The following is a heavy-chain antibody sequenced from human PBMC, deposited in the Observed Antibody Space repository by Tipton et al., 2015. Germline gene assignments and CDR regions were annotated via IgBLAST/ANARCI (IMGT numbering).Heavy chain of an antibody. CDR2: IYYSGST. Sequence: TLSLTCTVSGGSISSSSYYWGWIRQPPGKGLEWIGSIYYSGSTYYNPSLKSRVTISVDTSKNQFSLKLSSVTAADTAVYYCVRARFGYSGYDRYYFDYWGQGTLVTVSP. D-gene: IGHD5-12*01. V-gene: IGHV4-39*01. CDR1: GGSISSSSYY. CDR3: VRARFGYSGYDRYYFDY. J-gene: IGHJ4*02.